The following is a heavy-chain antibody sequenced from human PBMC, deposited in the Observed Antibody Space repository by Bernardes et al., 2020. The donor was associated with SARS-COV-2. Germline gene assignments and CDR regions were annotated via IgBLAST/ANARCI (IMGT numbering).Heavy chain of an antibody. J-gene: IGHJ2*01. CDR1: GYTFSTYG. Sequence: ASVKVSCKASGYTFSTYGITWVRQAPGQGLEWMGWSSSYNGNANYAQKLRGRVTMTADTSTSTAYMELRTLRSDDTAVYCCARVRYSSSSHWDFDLWGRGTLVTVSS. V-gene: IGHV1-18*01. CDR2: SSSYNGNA. D-gene: IGHD6-6*01. CDR3: ARVRYSSSSHWDFDL.